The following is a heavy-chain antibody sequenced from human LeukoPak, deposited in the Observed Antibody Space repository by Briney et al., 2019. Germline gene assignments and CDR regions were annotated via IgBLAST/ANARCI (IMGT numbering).Heavy chain of an antibody. CDR1: GFTFSSYG. D-gene: IGHD3-22*01. CDR3: AKDYNYDSSGYCLDY. V-gene: IGHV3-30*18. J-gene: IGHJ4*02. CDR2: ISYDGSNK. Sequence: GRSLRLSCAASGFTFSSYGMHWVRQAPGKGLEWVAVISYDGSNKYYADSVKGRFTISRDNSKNTLYLQMNSLRAEDTAVYYCAKDYNYDSSGYCLDYWGQGTLVTVSS.